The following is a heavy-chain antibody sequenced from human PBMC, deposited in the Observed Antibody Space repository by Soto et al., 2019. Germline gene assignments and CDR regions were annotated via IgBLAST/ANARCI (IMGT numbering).Heavy chain of an antibody. CDR2: LYYSGST. D-gene: IGHD6-19*01. V-gene: IGHV4-31*03. J-gene: IGHJ5*02. CDR3: ARCLAGPDWNWFDP. CDR1: GGSISSGGYY. Sequence: QVQLQESGPGLVKPSQTLSLTCTVSGGSISSGGYYWSWIRQPPGKGLEWIGYLYYSGSTYYNPSLKSRVTIAVDTSKNQFSLKLSSVTAADTAVYYCARCLAGPDWNWFDPWGQGTLVTVSS.